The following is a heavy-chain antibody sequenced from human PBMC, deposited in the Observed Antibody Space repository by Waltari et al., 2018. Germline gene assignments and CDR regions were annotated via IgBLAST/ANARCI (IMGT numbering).Heavy chain of an antibody. J-gene: IGHJ5*02. V-gene: IGHV3-74*01. CDR1: GFPFSSYW. D-gene: IGHD2-2*01. CDR3: ARDPVVPKADNWFDP. CDR2: IRTEGSST. Sequence: QVVESGGGLVQPGGSLRLSCAASGFPFSSYWMHGVRQAQGKGLVWVSRIRTEGSSTNYADSVKGRFTISRDNAKNTLYLQMNSLRAEDTAVYYCARDPVVPKADNWFDPWGQGTLVTVSS.